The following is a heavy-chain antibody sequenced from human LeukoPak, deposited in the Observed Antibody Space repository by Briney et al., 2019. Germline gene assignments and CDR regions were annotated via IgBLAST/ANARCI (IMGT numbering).Heavy chain of an antibody. CDR1: GYTFTSYG. J-gene: IGHJ5*02. CDR3: ARDYCSSTSCYDWFDP. Sequence: ASVKVSCKASGYTFTSYGISWVRQAPGQGLEWMGWISAYNGNTNYAQKLQGRVTMTTDTSTSPAYMELRSLRSDDTAVYYCARDYCSSTSCYDWFDPWGQGTLVTVSS. V-gene: IGHV1-18*01. D-gene: IGHD2-2*01. CDR2: ISAYNGNT.